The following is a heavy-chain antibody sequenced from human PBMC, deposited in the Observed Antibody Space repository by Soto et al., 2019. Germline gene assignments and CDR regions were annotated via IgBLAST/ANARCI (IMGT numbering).Heavy chain of an antibody. V-gene: IGHV1-69*13. CDR1: GGPFSSYA. CDR2: IIPIFGTA. D-gene: IGHD6-6*01. J-gene: IGHJ4*02. Sequence: SLKVSCKASGGPFSSYAISWVRQAPGQGLEWMGGIIPIFGTANYAQKFQGRVTITADESTSTAYMELSSLRSDDTAVYYCASSSSVSNFDYWGQGTLVTV. CDR3: ASSSSVSNFDY.